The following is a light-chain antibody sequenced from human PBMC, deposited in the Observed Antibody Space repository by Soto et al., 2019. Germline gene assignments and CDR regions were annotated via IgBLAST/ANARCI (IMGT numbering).Light chain of an antibody. J-gene: IGKJ3*01. V-gene: IGKV1-17*01. CDR1: QGIRND. CDR3: LQHNSFPFS. Sequence: DVQMTQSPSSLSAFVGDRVTITCRASQGIRNDLVWYQQKPGKAPKRLIYGASSLQSGVPSRFSGSGSETEFTFTISSLQPEDFATYFCLQHNSFPFSFGPGTKVHIK. CDR2: GAS.